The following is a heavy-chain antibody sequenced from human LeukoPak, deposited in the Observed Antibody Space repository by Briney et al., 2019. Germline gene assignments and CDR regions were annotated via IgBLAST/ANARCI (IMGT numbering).Heavy chain of an antibody. Sequence: PGGSLRLSCAASGFTFSSYAMTWVRQAPGKGLEWVSAISGSGSTTYYADSVKGRFTISRDNSKNTMYLQMGSLRVEDTAVYYCAREPVPPYYYGSGSYIGDWGQGTLVTVSS. V-gene: IGHV3-23*01. D-gene: IGHD3-10*01. CDR1: GFTFSSYA. CDR3: AREPVPPYYYGSGSYIGD. CDR2: ISGSGSTT. J-gene: IGHJ4*02.